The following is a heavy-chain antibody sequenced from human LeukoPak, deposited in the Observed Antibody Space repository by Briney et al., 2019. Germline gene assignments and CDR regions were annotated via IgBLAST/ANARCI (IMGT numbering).Heavy chain of an antibody. D-gene: IGHD3-10*01. Sequence: ASVKVSCKASGYTFTSYDINWVRQATGQGLEWMGWMNPNSGNTGYAQKFQGRVTMTRNTSISQAYMELRSLRSEDTAVYYCAVRGVIMGNYYYYYMDVWGKGTTVTVSS. V-gene: IGHV1-8*01. CDR2: MNPNSGNT. CDR3: AVRGVIMGNYYYYYMDV. J-gene: IGHJ6*03. CDR1: GYTFTSYD.